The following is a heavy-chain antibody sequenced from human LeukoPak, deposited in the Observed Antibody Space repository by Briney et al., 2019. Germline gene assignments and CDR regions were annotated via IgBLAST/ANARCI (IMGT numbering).Heavy chain of an antibody. D-gene: IGHD7-27*01. Sequence: SETLSLTCTVSGGSISPYYWSWIRQPPGKGLEWIGYIYYSGSTNYNPSLKSRVTISVDTSKNQFSLKLSSVTAADTAVYYCARDPSLGIWDYWGQGTLVTVSS. V-gene: IGHV4-59*12. CDR2: IYYSGST. CDR1: GGSISPYY. CDR3: ARDPSLGIWDY. J-gene: IGHJ4*02.